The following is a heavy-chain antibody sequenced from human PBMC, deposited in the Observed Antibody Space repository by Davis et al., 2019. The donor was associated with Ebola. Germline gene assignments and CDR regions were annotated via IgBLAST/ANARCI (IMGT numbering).Heavy chain of an antibody. D-gene: IGHD2-2*02. CDR2: IDPSDSYT. CDR1: GYSFTSYW. V-gene: IGHV5-10-1*01. J-gene: IGHJ5*02. Sequence: GESLKISCKGSGYSFTSYWISWVRQMPGKGLEWMGRIDPSDSYTNYSPSFQGHVTISADKSISTAYLQWSSLKASDTAMYYCARHNMNPNYCSSTSCYTVNWFDPWGQGTLVTVSS. CDR3: ARHNMNPNYCSSTSCYTVNWFDP.